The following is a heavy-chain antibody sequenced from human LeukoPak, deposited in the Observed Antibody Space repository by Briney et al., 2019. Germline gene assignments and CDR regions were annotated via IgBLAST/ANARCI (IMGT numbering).Heavy chain of an antibody. CDR3: ARGPRDYIVVVSPGFDP. CDR2: ISSSGSTK. J-gene: IGHJ5*02. CDR1: GFTFSNYY. V-gene: IGHV3-11*01. D-gene: IGHD2-15*01. Sequence: GRSLRLSRAAAGFTFSNYYIGWISPARGEGLEWVSYISSSGSTKYYAASVKGPLNISSDNAKNSLYLQMYSLRAEDTAVYYCARGPRDYIVVVSPGFDPWGQGTLVTVSS.